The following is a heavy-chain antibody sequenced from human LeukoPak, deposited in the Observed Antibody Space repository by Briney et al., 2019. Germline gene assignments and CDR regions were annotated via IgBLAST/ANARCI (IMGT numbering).Heavy chain of an antibody. CDR2: IRYDGSNK. CDR3: AKGGDLWDYYYYMVV. CDR1: GFIFSSYG. J-gene: IGHJ6*03. D-gene: IGHD3-10*01. Sequence: GGSLRLSCAVSGFIFSSYGMHWVRQAPGKGLEWVAYIRYDGSNKYYADSVKGRFTISRDNSKNTLYLQVNSLRPEDTAVYYCAKGGDLWDYYYYMVVWGKGTTVTVPS. V-gene: IGHV3-30*02.